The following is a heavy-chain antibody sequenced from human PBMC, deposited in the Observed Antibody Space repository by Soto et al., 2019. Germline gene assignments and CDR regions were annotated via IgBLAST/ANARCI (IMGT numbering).Heavy chain of an antibody. Sequence: PGGSLILSCAASGFTFSNYAMHWVRQAPGKGPEWVSGISGGGGSTFYADSVKGRFSISRDNSRNTLYLHMNSLSPDDTALYYCAKGVHSGSFHGAFHSWGQGIRVTVSS. D-gene: IGHD1-26*01. CDR3: AKGVHSGSFHGAFHS. CDR2: ISGGGGST. J-gene: IGHJ3*02. CDR1: GFTFSNYA. V-gene: IGHV3-23*01.